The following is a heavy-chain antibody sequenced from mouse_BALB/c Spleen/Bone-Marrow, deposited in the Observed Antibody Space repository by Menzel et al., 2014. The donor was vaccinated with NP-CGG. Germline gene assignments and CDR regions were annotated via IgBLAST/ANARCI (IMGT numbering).Heavy chain of an antibody. CDR2: IDPSDSET. V-gene: IGHV1S126*01. CDR1: GYSFTSYW. D-gene: IGHD1-2*01. Sequence: QVQLKDSGPQLARPGASVKISCKASGYSFTSYWMHWVKQRPGQGLEWIGMIDPSDSETRLNQKFKDKATLTVDKSSSTAYMQLSSPTSEDSAVYYCARVGLRLPYYFDYWGQGTTLTVSS. J-gene: IGHJ2*01. CDR3: ARVGLRLPYYFDY.